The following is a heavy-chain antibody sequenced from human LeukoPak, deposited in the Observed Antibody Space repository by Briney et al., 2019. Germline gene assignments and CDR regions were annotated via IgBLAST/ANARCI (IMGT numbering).Heavy chain of an antibody. Sequence: HSGGSLRLSCAASGFTFSSYGMHWVRQAPGKGLEWVAVISYDGSNKYYADSVKGRFTISRDNSKNTLYLQMNSLRAEDTAVYYCAKGDPFLLRFLEWLPGSFDYWGQGTLVTVSS. CDR2: ISYDGSNK. J-gene: IGHJ4*02. D-gene: IGHD3-3*01. V-gene: IGHV3-30*18. CDR3: AKGDPFLLRFLEWLPGSFDY. CDR1: GFTFSSYG.